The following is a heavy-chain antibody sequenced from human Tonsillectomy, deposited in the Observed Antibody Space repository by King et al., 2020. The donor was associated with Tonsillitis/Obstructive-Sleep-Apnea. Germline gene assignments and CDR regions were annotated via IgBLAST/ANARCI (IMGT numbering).Heavy chain of an antibody. V-gene: IGHV5-51*01. D-gene: IGHD3-10*01. Sequence: VQLVQSGAEVRKPGESLKISCKGSGYSFTSYWIAWVRQMPGEGLEWMGIIYPCDSDTRYSPSLQGQVPISADKSISPADLQWSSLKASDTATDYWARPYYYGMAYYMDVWGKGTTVTVSS. CDR2: IYPCDSDT. CDR1: GYSFTSYW. CDR3: ARPYYYGMAYYMDV. J-gene: IGHJ6*03.